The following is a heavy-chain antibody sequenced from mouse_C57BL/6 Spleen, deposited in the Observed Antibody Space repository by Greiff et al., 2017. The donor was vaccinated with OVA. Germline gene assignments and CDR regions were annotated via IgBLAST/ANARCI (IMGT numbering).Heavy chain of an antibody. CDR1: GYTFTSYW. Sequence: VKLQQPGAELVKPGASVKLSCKASGYTFTSYWMQWVKQRPGQGLEWIGEIDPSDSYTNYNQKFKGKATLTVDTSSSTAYMQLSSLTSEDSAVYYCARKESYSGFDYWGQGTTLTVSS. J-gene: IGHJ2*01. D-gene: IGHD3-3*01. V-gene: IGHV1-50*01. CDR3: ARKESYSGFDY. CDR2: IDPSDSYT.